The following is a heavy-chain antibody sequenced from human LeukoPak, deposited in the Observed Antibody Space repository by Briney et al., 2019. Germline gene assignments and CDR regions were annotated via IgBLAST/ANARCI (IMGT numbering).Heavy chain of an antibody. J-gene: IGHJ4*02. Sequence: PGGSLRLSCAASGFSFSSYWMHWVRQAPGTGLVWVSRIKSDGSTTNYADFVKGRFTISRDNAKSTLYLQMNSLRAGDTAVYYCARDRGYTQDYWGQGTLVTVSS. CDR2: IKSDGSTT. V-gene: IGHV3-74*01. CDR3: ARDRGYTQDY. CDR1: GFSFSSYW. D-gene: IGHD5-12*01.